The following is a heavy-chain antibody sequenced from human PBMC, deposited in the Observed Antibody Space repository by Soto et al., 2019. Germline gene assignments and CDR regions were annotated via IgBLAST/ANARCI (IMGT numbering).Heavy chain of an antibody. CDR1: GFNITSYG. D-gene: IGHD2-15*01. CDR3: ARGGGVVVVAALDAFDI. J-gene: IGHJ3*02. Sequence: GGPLRVSCAAAGFNITSYGMHRVRKDTGKGLEWVAVIWYDGSNKYYADSVKGRFTISRDNSKNTLYLQMNSLRAEDTAVYYCARGGGVVVVAALDAFDIWGQGTMVTVSS. V-gene: IGHV3-33*01. CDR2: IWYDGSNK.